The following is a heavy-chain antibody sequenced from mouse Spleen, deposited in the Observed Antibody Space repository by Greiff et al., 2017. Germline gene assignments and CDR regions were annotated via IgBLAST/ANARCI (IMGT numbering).Heavy chain of an antibody. D-gene: IGHD2-14*01. CDR1: GYSITSGYY. CDR3: AREGYRYYFDY. V-gene: IGHV3-6*01. J-gene: IGHJ2*01. CDR2: ISYDGSN. Sequence: EVQLVESGPGLVKPSQSLSLTCSVTGYSITSGYYWNWIRQFPGNKLEWMGYISYDGSNNYNPSLKNRISITRDTSKNQFFLKLNSVTTEDTATYYCAREGYRYYFDYWGQGTTLTVSS.